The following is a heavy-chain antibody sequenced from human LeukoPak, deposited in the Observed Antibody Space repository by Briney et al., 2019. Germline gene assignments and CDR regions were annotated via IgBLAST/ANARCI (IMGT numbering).Heavy chain of an antibody. CDR1: GFTVSSNY. J-gene: IGHJ4*02. CDR2: IYSGGST. Sequence: PGGSLRLSCAASGFTVSSNYMSWVRQAPGKGLEWVSVIYSGGSTYYADSVKGRFTISRDNSKNTLYLQMNSLRAEDTAVYYCASIYYDYVWGSYPSDYWGQGTLVTVSS. V-gene: IGHV3-53*01. D-gene: IGHD3-16*02. CDR3: ASIYYDYVWGSYPSDY.